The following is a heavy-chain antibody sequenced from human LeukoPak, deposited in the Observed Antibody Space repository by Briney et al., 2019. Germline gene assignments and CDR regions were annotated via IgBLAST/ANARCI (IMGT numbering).Heavy chain of an antibody. J-gene: IGHJ4*02. CDR2: INHSGST. V-gene: IGHV4-34*01. CDR3: ARGRVLDYVRGSYRYYFDY. D-gene: IGHD3-16*02. Sequence: SETLSLTCAVYGGSFSGYYWSWIRQPPGKGLEWIGEINHSGSTNYNPSLKSRVTISVDTSKNQFSLKLSSVTAADTAVYYCARGRVLDYVRGSYRYYFDYWGQGTLVTVSS. CDR1: GGSFSGYY.